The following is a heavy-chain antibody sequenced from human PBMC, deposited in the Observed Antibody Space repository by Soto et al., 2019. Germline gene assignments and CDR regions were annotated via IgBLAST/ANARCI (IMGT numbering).Heavy chain of an antibody. CDR3: ARGYCSGGSCYSSYYYYYMDV. CDR2: INHSGST. Sequence: SETLSLTCAVYGGSFSGYYWSWIRQPPGKGLEWIGEINHSGSTNYNPSLKSRVTISVDTSKNQFSLKLSSVTAADTAVYYCARGYCSGGSCYSSYYYYYMDVWGKGTTVTVSS. CDR1: GGSFSGYY. V-gene: IGHV4-34*01. D-gene: IGHD2-15*01. J-gene: IGHJ6*03.